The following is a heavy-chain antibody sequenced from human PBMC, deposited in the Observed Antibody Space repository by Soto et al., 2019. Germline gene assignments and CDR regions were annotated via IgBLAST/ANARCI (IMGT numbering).Heavy chain of an antibody. V-gene: IGHV3-74*01. D-gene: IGHD3-16*01. Sequence: GSLRLSCVASWFTFASYWIHRVRQAPGKGPLWVSRLKSDGSGTYYADSVQGPLTRSRGNGKNTLVRKMNNLRAEDTAVYYCVMGDGDDTDGNGHLARQGGQRPLVSVS. CDR1: WFTFASYW. CDR2: LKSDGSGT. J-gene: IGHJ4*02. CDR3: VMGDGDDTDGNGHLARQ.